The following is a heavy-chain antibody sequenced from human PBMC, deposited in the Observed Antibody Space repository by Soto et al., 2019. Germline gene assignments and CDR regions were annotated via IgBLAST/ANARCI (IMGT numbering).Heavy chain of an antibody. CDR3: AKGDSGSYSYYYYGMDV. V-gene: IGHV3-23*01. Sequence: GGSLRLSCAASGFTFSSYAMSWVRQAPGKWLEWVSAISGSGGSTYYADSVKGRFTISRDNSKNTLYLQMNSLRAEDTAVYYCAKGDSGSYSYYYYGMDVWGQGXTVTVSS. J-gene: IGHJ6*02. CDR1: GFTFSSYA. CDR2: ISGSGGST. D-gene: IGHD1-26*01.